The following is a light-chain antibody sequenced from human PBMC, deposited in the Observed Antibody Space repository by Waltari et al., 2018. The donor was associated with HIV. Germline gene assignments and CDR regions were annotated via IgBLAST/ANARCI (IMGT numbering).Light chain of an antibody. Sequence: QSALTQPASVSGSPGQSITISCTGTSSDVGGYNLVSWYQQHPGEAPKLMIYEVSKRRSGVSNRFSGSKSGNTAYLTISGLQAEDEADYYCCAYAGSTTYVIFGGGTKLTVL. CDR3: CAYAGSTTYVI. CDR2: EVS. CDR1: SSDVGGYNL. V-gene: IGLV2-23*02. J-gene: IGLJ2*01.